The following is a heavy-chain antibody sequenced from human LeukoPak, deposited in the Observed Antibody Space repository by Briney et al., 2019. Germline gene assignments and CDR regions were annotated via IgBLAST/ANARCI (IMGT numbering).Heavy chain of an antibody. Sequence: ASVKVSCKASGYTFTSYDINWVRQAPGQGLEWMGWISAYNGNTNYAQKLQGRVTMTTDTSTSTAYMELRSLRSDDTAVYYCARQITMVRGVIDGYFDYWGQGTLVTVSS. CDR1: GYTFTSYD. CDR2: ISAYNGNT. V-gene: IGHV1-18*01. CDR3: ARQITMVRGVIDGYFDY. D-gene: IGHD3-10*01. J-gene: IGHJ4*02.